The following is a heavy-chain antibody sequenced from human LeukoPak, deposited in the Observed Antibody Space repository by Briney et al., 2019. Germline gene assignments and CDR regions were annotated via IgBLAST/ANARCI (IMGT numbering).Heavy chain of an antibody. D-gene: IGHD3-22*01. V-gene: IGHV4-59*01. CDR1: GGSISSYY. J-gene: IGHJ3*02. CDR2: IYYSGST. CDR3: ARVSDSSGFDAFDI. Sequence: SETLSLTCTVSGGSISSYYWSWIRQPPGKGLEGIGYIYYSGSTNYNPSLKSRVTISVDTSKNQFSLKLSSVTAADTAVYYCARVSDSSGFDAFDIWGQGTMVTVSS.